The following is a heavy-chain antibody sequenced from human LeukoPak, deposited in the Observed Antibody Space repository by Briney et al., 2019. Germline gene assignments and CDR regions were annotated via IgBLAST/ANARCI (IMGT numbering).Heavy chain of an antibody. CDR3: AKLTDY. CDR1: GFTFSSYW. CDR2: INGDGSTT. Sequence: GGSLRLSCAASGFTFSSYWMHWVRQAPGKGLVWVSRINGDGSTTTYADSVKGRFTISRDNAKNTLYLQMNSLRAEDTAVYYCAKLTDYWGQGTLVTVSS. J-gene: IGHJ4*02. V-gene: IGHV3-74*01. D-gene: IGHD1-1*01.